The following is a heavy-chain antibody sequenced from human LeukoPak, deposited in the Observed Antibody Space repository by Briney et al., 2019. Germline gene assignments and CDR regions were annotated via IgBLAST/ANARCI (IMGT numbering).Heavy chain of an antibody. CDR2: IYSGGST. D-gene: IGHD2-15*01. J-gene: IGHJ3*02. CDR3: ARELGYCSGNSCYNYAFDI. CDR1: GFTVSSNY. V-gene: IGHV3-53*01. Sequence: PGGSLRLSCAASGFTVSSNYMSWVRQAPGKGLEWVSVIYSGGSTYYADSVKGRFTISRDNSKNTLYLQINSLTAEDTAVYYCARELGYCSGNSCYNYAFDIWGQGTMVTVSS.